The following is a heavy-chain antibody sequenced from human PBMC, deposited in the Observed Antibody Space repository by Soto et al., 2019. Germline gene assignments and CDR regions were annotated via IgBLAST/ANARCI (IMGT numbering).Heavy chain of an antibody. Sequence: PSETLSLTCTVSGGSISSYYWSWIRQPPGKGLEWIGYIYYSGSTNYNPSIKSRVTKSVDTSKNQFSMKMSSVTAADTALYYCATCSGSYYNCYYYYYMDVWGKGTTVTVSS. J-gene: IGHJ6*03. CDR2: IYYSGST. V-gene: IGHV4-59*08. D-gene: IGHD3-10*02. CDR1: GGSISSYY. CDR3: ATCSGSYYNCYYYYYMDV.